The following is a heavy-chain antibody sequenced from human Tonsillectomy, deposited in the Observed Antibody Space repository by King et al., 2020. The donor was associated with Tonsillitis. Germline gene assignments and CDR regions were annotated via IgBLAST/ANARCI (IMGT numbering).Heavy chain of an antibody. CDR1: GFIFRSFD. J-gene: IGHJ6*02. V-gene: IGHV3-21*01. Sequence: VQLVESGGGLVKPGGSLRLSCAASGFIFRSFDMNWVRQAPGKGLEWVSSISSSSSYIYYADSVKGRFTISRDNAKNSLSLQMHSQRAEDTAVYYCARVGSPEGVDVWSQGTTVTVSS. D-gene: IGHD2-15*01. CDR2: ISSSSSYI. CDR3: ARVGSPEGVDV.